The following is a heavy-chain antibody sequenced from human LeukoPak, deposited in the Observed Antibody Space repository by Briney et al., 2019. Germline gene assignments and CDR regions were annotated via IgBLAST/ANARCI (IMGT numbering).Heavy chain of an antibody. Sequence: GASVKVSCKASGGTFSSYAISWVRQAPGQGLEWMGGIIPIFGTANYAQKFQGRVTITADESTSTAYMELSSLRSEDTAVYYCARRRYCTGDSCPQNRRTYYDMDVWGQGTSVTVSS. CDR1: GGTFSSYA. V-gene: IGHV1-69*01. CDR2: IIPIFGTA. J-gene: IGHJ6*02. CDR3: ARRRYCTGDSCPQNRRTYYDMDV. D-gene: IGHD2-15*01.